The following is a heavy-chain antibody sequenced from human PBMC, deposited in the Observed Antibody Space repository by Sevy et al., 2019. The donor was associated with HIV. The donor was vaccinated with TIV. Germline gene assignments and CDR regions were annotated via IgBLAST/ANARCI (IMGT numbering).Heavy chain of an antibody. J-gene: IGHJ6*02. V-gene: IGHV1-8*01. CDR1: GYTFTSYD. CDR3: ARGALYCSSTSCHYHYYYYGMDV. CDR2: MNPNSGNT. Sequence: ASVKVSCKASGYTFTSYDINWVRQATGQGLEWMGWMNPNSGNTGYAQKFQGRVTMTRNTSISTAYMELSSLRSEDTVVYYCARGALYCSSTSCHYHYYYYGMDVWGQGTTVTVSS. D-gene: IGHD2-2*01.